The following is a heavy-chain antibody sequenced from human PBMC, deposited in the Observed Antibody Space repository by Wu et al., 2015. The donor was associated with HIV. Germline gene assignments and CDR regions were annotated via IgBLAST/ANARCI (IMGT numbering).Heavy chain of an antibody. J-gene: IGHJ2*01. CDR3: AREPLAAAGDYWYFDL. CDR2: INPYNGDT. D-gene: IGHD6-13*01. CDR1: GYSFIGLPGFD. Sequence: QALLVQSGAEMKRPGASVRVSCEASGYSFIGLPGFDINWVRQAPGQGLEWMGWINPYNGDTNYAQKFQGRVTMTTATSTSTAYMELRSLRSDDTAVYYCAREPLAAAGDYWYFDLWGRGTLVTVSS. V-gene: IGHV1-18*01.